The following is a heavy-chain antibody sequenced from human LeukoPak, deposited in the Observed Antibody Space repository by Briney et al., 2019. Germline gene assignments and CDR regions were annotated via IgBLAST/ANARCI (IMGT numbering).Heavy chain of an antibody. V-gene: IGHV3-30*02. Sequence: GGSLRLSCAASGFTFSSYGTHWVRQAPGKGLEWVAFIRYDGSNKYYADSVKGRFTISRDNSKNTLYLQMNSLRAEDTAVYYCARGPYYGYSYGNDAFDIWGQGTMVTVSS. D-gene: IGHD5-18*01. CDR2: IRYDGSNK. J-gene: IGHJ3*02. CDR1: GFTFSSYG. CDR3: ARGPYYGYSYGNDAFDI.